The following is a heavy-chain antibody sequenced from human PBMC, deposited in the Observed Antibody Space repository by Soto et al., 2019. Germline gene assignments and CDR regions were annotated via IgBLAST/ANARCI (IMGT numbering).Heavy chain of an antibody. CDR1: GGTFSSYA. V-gene: IGHV1-69*13. D-gene: IGHD2-15*01. Sequence: SVKVSCKASGGTFSSYAISWVRRAPGQGLEWRGGIIPIFGTANYAQKFQGRVTITADESTSTAYMELSSLRSEDTAVYYCARIRVRVVAATPGYYYYGMDVWGQGTTVTVSS. CDR3: ARIRVRVVAATPGYYYYGMDV. CDR2: IIPIFGTA. J-gene: IGHJ6*02.